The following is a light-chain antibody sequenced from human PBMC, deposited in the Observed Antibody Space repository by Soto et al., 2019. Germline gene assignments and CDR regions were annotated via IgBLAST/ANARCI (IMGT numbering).Light chain of an antibody. CDR1: QTISNY. V-gene: IGKV1-39*01. J-gene: IGKJ3*01. CDR3: QQSYNVPFT. CDR2: GAS. Sequence: DIQMTQSPASLAASLGDRITISCRASQTISNYLNWYHQKPGGAPNILIYGASTLQSGVPSSVSGSGSGTEFTLSISSLQPEDFGTYYCQQSYNVPFTFGAGTKVDVK.